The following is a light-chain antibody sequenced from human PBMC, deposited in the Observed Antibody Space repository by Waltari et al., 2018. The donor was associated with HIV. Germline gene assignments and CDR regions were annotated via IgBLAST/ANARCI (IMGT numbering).Light chain of an antibody. CDR2: EVT. Sequence: QSSLTQPGSVSGSTAQSTTMPCTGTSSHAGRYTLGPWYQQHPGKAPKLMIYEVTKRPSGVSNRFSGSKSGNTASLTISGLQAEDEADYYCNSYATGSAWVFGGGTKLTVL. J-gene: IGLJ3*02. CDR3: NSYATGSAWV. CDR1: SSHAGRYTL. V-gene: IGLV2-23*02.